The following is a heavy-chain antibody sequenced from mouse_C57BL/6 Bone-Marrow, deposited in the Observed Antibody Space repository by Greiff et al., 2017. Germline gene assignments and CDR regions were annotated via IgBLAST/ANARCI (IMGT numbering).Heavy chain of an antibody. CDR3: ARLLKGAMDY. D-gene: IGHD2-1*01. V-gene: IGHV5-4*01. J-gene: IGHJ4*01. CDR2: ISDGGSYT. CDR1: GFTFSSYA. Sequence: EVQVVESGGGLVKPGGSLKLSCAASGFTFSSYAMSWVRQTPEKRLEWVATISDGGSYTYYPDNVKGRFTISRDNAKNNLYLQMSHLKSEDTAMYYCARLLKGAMDYWGQGTSVTVSS.